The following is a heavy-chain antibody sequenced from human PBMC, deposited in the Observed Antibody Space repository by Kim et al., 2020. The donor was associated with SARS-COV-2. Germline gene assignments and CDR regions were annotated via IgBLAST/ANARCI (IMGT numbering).Heavy chain of an antibody. J-gene: IGHJ4*02. CDR3: AREGDGYHRYFDY. D-gene: IGHD5-12*01. CDR1: GGTFSSYA. CDR2: IIPIFGTA. V-gene: IGHV1-69*13. Sequence: SVKVSCKASGGTFSSYAISWVRQAPGQGLEWMGGIIPIFGTANYAQKFQGRVTITADESTSTAYMELSSLRSEDTAVYYCAREGDGYHRYFDYWGQGTLVTVSS.